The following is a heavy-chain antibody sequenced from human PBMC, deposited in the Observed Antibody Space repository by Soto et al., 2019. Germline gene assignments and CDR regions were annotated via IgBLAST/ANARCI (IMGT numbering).Heavy chain of an antibody. CDR1: AFTFISFD. J-gene: IGHJ4*02. CDR2: ICTAGDT. Sequence: RLSCAAAAFTFISFDMHCVRQATGKGLEWVSAICTAGDTYYPGSVKGRFTISRENAKNSLYLQMNSLRAEDTAVYYCARAPFYYDSSGFFDYWGQGTLVTVSS. V-gene: IGHV3-13*01. D-gene: IGHD3-22*01. CDR3: ARAPFYYDSSGFFDY.